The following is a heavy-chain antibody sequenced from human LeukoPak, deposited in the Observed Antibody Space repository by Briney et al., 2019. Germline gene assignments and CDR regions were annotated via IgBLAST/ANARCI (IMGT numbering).Heavy chain of an antibody. V-gene: IGHV4-39*02. CDR1: GGSISSSSYY. CDR2: IYYSGST. CDR3: ARDYKNWFDP. J-gene: IGHJ5*02. D-gene: IGHD5-24*01. Sequence: SQTLSLTCTVSGGSISSSSYYWGWIRQPPGKGLEWIGSIYYSGSTYYNPSLKSRVTISVDTSKNQFSLKLSSVTAADTAVYYCARDYKNWFDPWGQGTLVTVSS.